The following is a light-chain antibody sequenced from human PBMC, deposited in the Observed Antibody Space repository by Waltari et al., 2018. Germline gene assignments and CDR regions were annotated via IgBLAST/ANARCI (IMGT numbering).Light chain of an antibody. CDR3: SSYASSK. CDR2: DVV. J-gene: IGLJ2*01. V-gene: IGLV2-14*01. CDR1: SSAIGGHNY. Sequence: QSALTQPASVSGSPGQTITISCTGTSSAIGGHNYVSWYQQHPGKAPKLMIYDVVKRPSGVSNRFSGSKSGNTASLTISGLQAEDDAIYYCSSYASSKFGGGTKLTVL.